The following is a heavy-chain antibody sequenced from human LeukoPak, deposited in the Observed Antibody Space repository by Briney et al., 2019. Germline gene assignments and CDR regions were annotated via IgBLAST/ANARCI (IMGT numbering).Heavy chain of an antibody. Sequence: PGGSLRLSCAASGFTFSSYGMHWVRQAPGKGLEWVAVIWYDGSNKYYADSVKGRFTISRDNSKNTLYLQMNSLRAEDTAVYYCARELGDPYLDYWGQGTLVTVSS. CDR1: GFTFSSYG. D-gene: IGHD2-21*02. V-gene: IGHV3-33*01. CDR3: ARELGDPYLDY. CDR2: IWYDGSNK. J-gene: IGHJ4*02.